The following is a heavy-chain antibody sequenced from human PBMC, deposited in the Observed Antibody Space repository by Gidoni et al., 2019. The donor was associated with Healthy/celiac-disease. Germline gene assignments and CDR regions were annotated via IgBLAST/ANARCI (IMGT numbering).Heavy chain of an antibody. J-gene: IGHJ4*02. CDR3: ARDGVEMATIDY. D-gene: IGHD5-12*01. CDR2: IWYDGSNK. CDR1: SSYG. Sequence: SSYGMHWVRQAPGKGLEWVAVIWYDGSNKYYADSVKGRFTISRDNSKNTLYLQMNSLRAEDTAVYYCARDGVEMATIDYWGQGTLVTVSS. V-gene: IGHV3-33*01.